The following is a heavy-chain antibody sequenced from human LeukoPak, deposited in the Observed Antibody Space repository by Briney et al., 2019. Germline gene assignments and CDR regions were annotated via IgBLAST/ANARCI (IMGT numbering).Heavy chain of an antibody. D-gene: IGHD5/OR15-5a*01. V-gene: IGHV3-48*04. Sequence: GGSLRLSCAASGFTFSSFGMNWVRQAPGKGLEWISYISSSSLNTIHYADSVKGRFTISRDNAKNSLFLQMNSLRAEDTAVYYCARSLSTDFDYWGQGILVTVSS. CDR2: ISSSSLNTI. CDR3: ARSLSTDFDY. J-gene: IGHJ4*02. CDR1: GFTFSSFG.